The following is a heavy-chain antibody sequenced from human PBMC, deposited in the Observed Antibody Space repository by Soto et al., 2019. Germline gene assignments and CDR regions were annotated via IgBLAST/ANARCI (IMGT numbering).Heavy chain of an antibody. D-gene: IGHD2-8*01. CDR3: ARYLGYCTNGVCYTEAFDI. J-gene: IGHJ3*02. CDR1: DGSISSYY. Sequence: PSETLSLTCTVSDGSISSYYWSCIRQPPGKGLEWIGYIYYSGSTNYNPSLKSRVTISVDTSKNQFSLKLSSVTAADTAVYYCARYLGYCTNGVCYTEAFDIWGQGTMVTVSS. V-gene: IGHV4-59*01. CDR2: IYYSGST.